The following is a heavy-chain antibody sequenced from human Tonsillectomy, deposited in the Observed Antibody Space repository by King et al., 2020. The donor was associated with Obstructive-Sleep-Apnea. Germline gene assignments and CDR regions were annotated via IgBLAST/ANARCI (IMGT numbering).Heavy chain of an antibody. CDR1: GFTVSRNY. V-gene: IGHV3-66*01. J-gene: IGHJ4*02. D-gene: IGHD2-15*01. CDR3: ARDSSQAFEY. Sequence: VQLVESGGGLVQPGGSLRLSCAASGFTVSRNYMSWVRQAPGKGLEWVSVIYSGGSTDYADSVKGRFTISRDNSKNTLYLQMNSLRVEDTAVYYCARDSSQAFEYWGQGTLVTVSS. CDR2: IYSGGST.